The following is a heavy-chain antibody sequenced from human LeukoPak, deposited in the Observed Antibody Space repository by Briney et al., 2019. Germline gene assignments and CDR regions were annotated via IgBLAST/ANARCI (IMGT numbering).Heavy chain of an antibody. Sequence: GGSLRLSCAASGFTFSTYGMHWVRQVPGKGLLWVSRINIDGSTFYADSVKGRFTISRDSAKNTLYLQMNSLRVEDTAVYYCVRSRGYFDCWGQGTLVTVSS. CDR1: GFTFSTYG. CDR2: INIDGST. CDR3: VRSRGYFDC. J-gene: IGHJ4*02. V-gene: IGHV3-74*01.